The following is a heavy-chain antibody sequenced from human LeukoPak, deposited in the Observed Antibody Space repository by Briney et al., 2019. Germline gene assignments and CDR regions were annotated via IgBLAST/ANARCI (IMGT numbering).Heavy chain of an antibody. V-gene: IGHV1-2*02. CDR3: ARAHVLRSSSRSFQH. J-gene: IGHJ1*01. CDR1: GYTFTAYF. CDR2: INPSSGRT. D-gene: IGHD6-13*01. Sequence: GASVKVSCRASGYTFTAYFIYWVRQAPGQGLEWVGWINPSSGRTNSAQKFQGRVTMTRDTSISTAYMELSSLRSDDTAVYYCARAHVLRSSSRSFQHWGQGTLLSVAS.